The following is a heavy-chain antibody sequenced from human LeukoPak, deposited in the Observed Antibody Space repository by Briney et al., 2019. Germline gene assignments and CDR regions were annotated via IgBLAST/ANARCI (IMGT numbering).Heavy chain of an antibody. CDR3: ARSGGSNLNYDFWSGYYTWHY. V-gene: IGHV1-18*01. CDR2: ISAYNGNT. Sequence: GASVKVSCKASGYTFTSYGISWVRQAPGQGLEWMGWISAYNGNTNYAQKLQGRVTMTTDTSTSTAYMELRSLRSDDTAVYYCARSGGSNLNYDFWSGYYTWHYWGQGTLVTVSS. D-gene: IGHD3-3*01. CDR1: GYTFTSYG. J-gene: IGHJ4*02.